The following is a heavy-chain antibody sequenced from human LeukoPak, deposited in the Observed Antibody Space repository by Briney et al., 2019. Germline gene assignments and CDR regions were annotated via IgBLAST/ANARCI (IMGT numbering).Heavy chain of an antibody. CDR1: GGSFSGYY. CDR3: ARKTTVTTTFDP. V-gene: IGHV4-34*01. Sequence: SETLSLTCAVYGGSFSGYYWSWIRQPPGKGLEWIGEINHSGSTNYNPSLKSRVTISVDTSKNQFSLKLSSVTAADTAVYYCARKTTVTTTFDPWGQGTLVTVCS. D-gene: IGHD4-17*01. J-gene: IGHJ5*02. CDR2: INHSGST.